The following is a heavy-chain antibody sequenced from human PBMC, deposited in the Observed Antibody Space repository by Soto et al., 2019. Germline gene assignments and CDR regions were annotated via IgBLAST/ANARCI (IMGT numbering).Heavy chain of an antibody. CDR1: GFTFSNFG. CDR2: ISYDGRNK. D-gene: IGHD3-16*01. V-gene: IGHV3-30*03. CDR3: ARVWGWPPIVIDY. Sequence: QVQLVESGGGVVQPGRSLRLSCAASGFTFSNFGMHWVRQAPGKGLEWVAVISYDGRNKYYADYVKGRFTISRDNSKNTLYLQMNSLRAEDTAVYYCARVWGWPPIVIDYWGQGTLVTVSS. J-gene: IGHJ4*02.